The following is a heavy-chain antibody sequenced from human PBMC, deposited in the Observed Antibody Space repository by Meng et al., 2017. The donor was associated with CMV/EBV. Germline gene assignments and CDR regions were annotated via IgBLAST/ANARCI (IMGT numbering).Heavy chain of an antibody. Sequence: VRLQQWGAGLLQPSETLSLTCAVYGGSFSGYYWSWIRQPPGKGLEWIGEINHSGSTNYNPSLKSRVTISVDTSKNQFSLKLSSVTAADTAVYYCARESMVRGEDWGQGTLVTVSS. CDR2: INHSGST. J-gene: IGHJ4*02. CDR1: GGSFSGYY. CDR3: ARESMVRGED. D-gene: IGHD3-10*01. V-gene: IGHV4-34*01.